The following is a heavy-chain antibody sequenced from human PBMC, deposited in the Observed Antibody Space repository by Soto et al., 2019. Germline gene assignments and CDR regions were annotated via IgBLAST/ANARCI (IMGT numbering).Heavy chain of an antibody. CDR2: INPSGGST. CDR1: GYTFTSYY. Sequence: ASVKVSCKASGYTFTSYYMHWVRQAPGQGLEWMGIINPSGGSTSYAQKFQGRVTMTRDTSTSTVYMELSSLRSEDTAVYYCARAGLMYQLLYWFDPWGQGTLVTVSS. CDR3: ARAGLMYQLLYWFDP. J-gene: IGHJ5*02. D-gene: IGHD2-2*01. V-gene: IGHV1-46*01.